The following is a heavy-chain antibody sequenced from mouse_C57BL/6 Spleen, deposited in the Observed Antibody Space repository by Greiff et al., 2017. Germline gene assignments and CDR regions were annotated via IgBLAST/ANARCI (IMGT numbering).Heavy chain of an antibody. Sequence: VQLQQSGAELVRPGTSVKVSCKASGYAFTNYLIEWVKQRPGQGLEWIGVINPGSGGTNYNEKFKGKATLTADKSSSTAYMQLSSLTSEDSAVYFCARYPLRYYYGSSYAMDYWGQGTSVTVSS. CDR3: ARYPLRYYYGSSYAMDY. J-gene: IGHJ4*01. D-gene: IGHD1-1*01. CDR1: GYAFTNYL. V-gene: IGHV1-54*01. CDR2: INPGSGGT.